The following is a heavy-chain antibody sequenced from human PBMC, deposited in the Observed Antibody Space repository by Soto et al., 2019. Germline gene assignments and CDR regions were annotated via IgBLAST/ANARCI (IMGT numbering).Heavy chain of an antibody. J-gene: IGHJ4*02. V-gene: IGHV3-21*01. CDR3: ARAHFPGYSNIWSFHY. CDR1: GLTFSNYS. D-gene: IGHD5-12*01. Sequence: GGSLRLSCAASGLTFSNYSMNWVRQAPGKGLEWVSSISSSSSYIYYADSVKGRFTISRDNAKNSLYLQMNSLRAEDTAVYYCARAHFPGYSNIWSFHYWGQGTLVTVSS. CDR2: ISSSSSYI.